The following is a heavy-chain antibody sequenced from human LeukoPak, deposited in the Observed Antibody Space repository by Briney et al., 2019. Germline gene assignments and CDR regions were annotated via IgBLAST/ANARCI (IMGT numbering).Heavy chain of an antibody. D-gene: IGHD6-19*01. CDR3: AKVTRYSSGWYYFDY. J-gene: IGHJ4*02. CDR1: GFTFCSYA. Sequence: GGSLRLPCAASGFTFCSYAMSWVPQAPGKGVEGVSAISGSGGSTYYADSVKGRFTISRDNSKNTLYLQMNSLRAEDTAVYYCAKVTRYSSGWYYFDYWGQGTLVTVSS. CDR2: ISGSGGST. V-gene: IGHV3-23*01.